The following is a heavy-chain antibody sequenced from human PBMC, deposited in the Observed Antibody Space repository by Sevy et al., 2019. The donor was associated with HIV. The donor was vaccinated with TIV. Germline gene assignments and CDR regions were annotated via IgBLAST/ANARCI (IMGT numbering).Heavy chain of an antibody. CDR3: IRGTSGTFGH. CDR1: GFTFSSDW. J-gene: IGHJ4*02. CDR2: INSDGSRT. V-gene: IGHV3-74*01. D-gene: IGHD1-26*01. Sequence: GGSLRLSCEVSGFTFSSDWMHWVRQAPGKGLEWVSRINSDGSRTNYADSVKGRFTISRDSAKNTLYLQMDSLRAEDTAMYYCIRGTSGTFGHWGQGTLVTVSS.